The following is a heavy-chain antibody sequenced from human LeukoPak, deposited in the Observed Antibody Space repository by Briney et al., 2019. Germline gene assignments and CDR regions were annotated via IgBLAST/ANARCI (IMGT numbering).Heavy chain of an antibody. CDR2: VYYSGST. V-gene: IGHV4-59*02. CDR3: ARIHRYCSGGACYVLDN. J-gene: IGHJ4*02. D-gene: IGHD2-15*01. Sequence: SETLSLTCVVSGGSVSGYYWGWIRQPPGRGPEWIGYVYYSGSTNYNPSFKSRITISVDTSRNQFSLQLSSVTAADTAVYYCARIHRYCSGGACYVLDNWGQGTLVAVSS. CDR1: GGSVSGYY.